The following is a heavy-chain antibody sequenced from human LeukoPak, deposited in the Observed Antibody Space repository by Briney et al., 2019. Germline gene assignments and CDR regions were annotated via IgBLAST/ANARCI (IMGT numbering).Heavy chain of an antibody. V-gene: IGHV1-58*02. CDR3: ATNSADYNFWSGYYSFDY. D-gene: IGHD3-3*01. Sequence: GTSVKVSCKASGLTFTNSAMQWVRQARGQRLEWIGWIVVDSGNTNYAQKFQERVTITRDMSTTTAYMELSSLRSEGTAVYYCATNSADYNFWSGYYSFDYWGQGTLVTVSS. J-gene: IGHJ4*02. CDR1: GLTFTNSA. CDR2: IVVDSGNT.